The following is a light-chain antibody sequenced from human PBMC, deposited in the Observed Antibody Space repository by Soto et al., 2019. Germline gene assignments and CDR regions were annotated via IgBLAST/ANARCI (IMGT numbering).Light chain of an antibody. Sequence: QSALTQPRSVSGSPGQSVTISCTGTSTNVGNYIYVSWYQHHPGKAPKLMIYDVNKRPSGVPDHFSGSKSDNTASLTISGLQAEDEADYYCCSYAGSFTFVFGTGTKVTVL. V-gene: IGLV2-11*01. J-gene: IGLJ1*01. CDR1: STNVGNYIY. CDR3: CSYAGSFTFV. CDR2: DVN.